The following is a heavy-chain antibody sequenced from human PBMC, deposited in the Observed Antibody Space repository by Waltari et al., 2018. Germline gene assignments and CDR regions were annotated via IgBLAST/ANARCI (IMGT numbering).Heavy chain of an antibody. CDR1: GGSFSGYY. D-gene: IGHD5-12*01. V-gene: IGHV4-34*01. CDR3: ATIPKRSGYGAAY. Sequence: QVQLQQWGAGLLKPSETLSLTCAVYGGSFSGYYWRWIRQPPGKGLEWIGEINHSGSTNYNPSLKSRVTISVDTSKNQFSLKLSSVTAADTAVYYCATIPKRSGYGAAYWGQGTLVTVSS. J-gene: IGHJ4*02. CDR2: INHSGST.